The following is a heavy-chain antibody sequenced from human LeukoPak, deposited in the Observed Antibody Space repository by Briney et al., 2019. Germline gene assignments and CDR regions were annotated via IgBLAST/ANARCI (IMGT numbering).Heavy chain of an antibody. CDR2: IYYRVTS. V-gene: IGHV4-59*08. J-gene: IGHJ3*02. CDR1: GDSISTYY. Sequence: SETLSLTCTVSGDSISTYYWSWIRQPPGKGLEWIGYIYYRVTSDYNPSLKSRVTISVDTSKNQFSLKLTSVTAADTAVYYCARGPYKYDGSGAFDIWGQGTMVTVSS. CDR3: ARGPYKYDGSGAFDI. D-gene: IGHD3-22*01.